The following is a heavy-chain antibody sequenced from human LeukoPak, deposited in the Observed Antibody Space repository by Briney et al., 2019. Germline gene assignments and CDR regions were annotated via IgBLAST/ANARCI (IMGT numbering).Heavy chain of an antibody. CDR3: ARDSSGWYHWFDP. CDR1: GGSISSSSRY. CDR2: IYYSGTT. J-gene: IGHJ5*02. Sequence: SETLSLTCTVSGGSISSSSRYWGWIRQSPGKGLEWLGSIYYSGTTYHNPSLKSRVTISVDTSKNQFSLKLSSVTAADTAVYYCARDSSGWYHWFDPWGQGTLVTVSS. D-gene: IGHD6-19*01. V-gene: IGHV4-39*07.